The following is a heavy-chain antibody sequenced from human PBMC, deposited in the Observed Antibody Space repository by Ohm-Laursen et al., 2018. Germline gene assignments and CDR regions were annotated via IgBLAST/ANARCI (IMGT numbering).Heavy chain of an antibody. CDR3: ARDFHFWSGYKELNWFDP. Sequence: SDTLSLTCTVTGASISSYYWNWIRQPAGKGLEWIGRISTSGNTNYNPSLESRVTMSLDTSKNQISLKLTSVTAADAAVYYCARDFHFWSGYKELNWFDPWGQGTQVTVSS. D-gene: IGHD3-3*02. V-gene: IGHV4-4*07. J-gene: IGHJ5*02. CDR2: ISTSGNT. CDR1: GASISSYY.